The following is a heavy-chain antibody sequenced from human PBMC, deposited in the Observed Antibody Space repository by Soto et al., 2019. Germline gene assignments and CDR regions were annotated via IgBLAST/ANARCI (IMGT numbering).Heavy chain of an antibody. Sequence: SQTLSLTCAISGDSVSSNSAAWNWIRQSPSRGLEWLGRTYYRSKWYNDYAVSVKSRITINPDTSKNQFSLQLNSVTPEDTAVYYFAREGIAVAGSPMGHYGMDVWGQGTTVTVSS. V-gene: IGHV6-1*01. CDR1: GDSVSSNSAA. D-gene: IGHD6-19*01. J-gene: IGHJ6*02. CDR3: AREGIAVAGSPMGHYGMDV. CDR2: TYYRSKWYN.